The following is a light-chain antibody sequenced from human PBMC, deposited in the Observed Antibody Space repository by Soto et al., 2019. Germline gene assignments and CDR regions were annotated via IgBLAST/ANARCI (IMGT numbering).Light chain of an antibody. CDR2: DVN. Sequence: QSALTQPPSASGSPGQSLTISCTGTSTDVGNYNYVSWYQQHPGKAPKLMISDVNRRPSGVPDRFSGSKSGNTASLTVSVLQAEDEAYYYCSSYAGSNNWVFGGGTKVTVL. CDR1: STDVGNYNY. J-gene: IGLJ3*02. V-gene: IGLV2-8*01. CDR3: SSYAGSNNWV.